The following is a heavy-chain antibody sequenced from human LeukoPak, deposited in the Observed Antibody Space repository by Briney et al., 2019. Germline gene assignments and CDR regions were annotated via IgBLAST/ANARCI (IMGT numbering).Heavy chain of an antibody. D-gene: IGHD3-3*01. CDR2: ISSGGSTI. V-gene: IGHV3-48*02. CDR3: ARGGSGRNFDY. CDR1: GFTLSTYS. Sequence: GGSLRLSCAASGFTLSTYSMNWVRQAPGKGLEWVSYISSGGSTIYYAHSVKGRFTISRDNAENSLYVQMKSLRDEDTAVYYCARGGSGRNFDYWGQGTLVTVSS. J-gene: IGHJ4*02.